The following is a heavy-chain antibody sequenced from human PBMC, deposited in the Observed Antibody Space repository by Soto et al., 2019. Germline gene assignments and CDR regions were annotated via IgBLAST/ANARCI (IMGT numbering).Heavy chain of an antibody. Sequence: KVSCKASGYSFSTYGVSWVRQAPGQGLEWMGWISAYNGNTKFAQKFQGRVAMTTDTSTSTAYMELRSLRSDDTAVYYCARDTKFFGVINTQFDPWGQGTLVTVSS. CDR1: GYSFSTYG. CDR2: ISAYNGNT. V-gene: IGHV1-18*01. CDR3: ARDTKFFGVINTQFDP. J-gene: IGHJ5*02. D-gene: IGHD3-3*01.